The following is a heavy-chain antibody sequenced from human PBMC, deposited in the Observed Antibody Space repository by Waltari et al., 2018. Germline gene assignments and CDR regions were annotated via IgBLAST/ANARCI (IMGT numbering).Heavy chain of an antibody. V-gene: IGHV4-59*08. J-gene: IGHJ5*02. CDR3: ARQGYSYGYPWFDP. CDR2: IYYSGST. D-gene: IGHD5-18*01. Sequence: QVQLQESGPGLVKLSETLSLTCTVSGGSISSYYWSWIRQPPGKGLEWIGYIYYSGSTNYNPSLKSRVTISVDTSKNQFSLKLSSVTAADTAVYYCARQGYSYGYPWFDPWGQGTLVTVSS. CDR1: GGSISSYY.